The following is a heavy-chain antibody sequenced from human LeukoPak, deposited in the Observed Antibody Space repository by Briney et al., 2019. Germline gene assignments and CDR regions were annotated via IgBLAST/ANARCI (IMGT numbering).Heavy chain of an antibody. CDR1: GFNFDDYS. V-gene: IGHV3-43*01. D-gene: IGHD3-16*02. Sequence: GGSLRLSCAASGFNFDDYSMHWVRQVPGKGLEWVSSISWDSATTKYADSVKGRFTISRADNINSLYLQMNSLTSEDTAFYYCAKVNGAGYTTSFWVDAWGLGTLVTVSS. CDR2: ISWDSATT. J-gene: IGHJ5*02. CDR3: AKVNGAGYTTSFWVDA.